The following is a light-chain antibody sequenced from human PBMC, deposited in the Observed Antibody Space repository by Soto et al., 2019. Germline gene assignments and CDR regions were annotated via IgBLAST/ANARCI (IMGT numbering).Light chain of an antibody. CDR3: QQFGGSPLYT. CDR1: QTVASSS. Sequence: IVLTQSPGSLSLSPGERATLSCWASQTVASSSLAWYQQRPGQAPKLLMYGAFHRATGIPDRFSGRESGRNYTLAISRLDPEDFAVYYCQQFGGSPLYTFGQGTKLEI. CDR2: GAF. V-gene: IGKV3-20*01. J-gene: IGKJ2*01.